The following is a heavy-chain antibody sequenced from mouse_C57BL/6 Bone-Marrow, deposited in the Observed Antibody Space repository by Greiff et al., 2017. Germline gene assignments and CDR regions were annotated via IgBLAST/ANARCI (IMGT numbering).Heavy chain of an antibody. Sequence: QVQLKESGAELVKPGASVKMSCKASGYTFTTYPIEWMKQNHGKSLEWIGNFHPYNDDTKYNEKFKGKATLTVEKSSSTVYLELSRLTSDDSAVYYCAIIYDGYWGFAYWGQGTLVTVSA. CDR3: AIIYDGYWGFAY. CDR2: FHPYNDDT. V-gene: IGHV1-47*01. J-gene: IGHJ3*01. CDR1: GYTFTTYP. D-gene: IGHD2-3*01.